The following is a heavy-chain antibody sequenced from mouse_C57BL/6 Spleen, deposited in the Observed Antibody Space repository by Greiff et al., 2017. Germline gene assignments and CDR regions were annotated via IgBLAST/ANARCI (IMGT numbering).Heavy chain of an antibody. J-gene: IGHJ2*01. CDR3: ARLGIYYGNYGYFDY. CDR1: GYTFTSYW. V-gene: IGHV1-59*01. CDR2: IDPSDSYT. D-gene: IGHD2-1*01. Sequence: QVQLQQPGAELVRPGTSVKLSCKASGYTFTSYWMHWVKQRPGPGLEWIGVIDPSDSYTNYNQKFKGKATLTVDTSSSTAYMQLSSLTSEDSAVYYCARLGIYYGNYGYFDYWGQGTTLTVSS.